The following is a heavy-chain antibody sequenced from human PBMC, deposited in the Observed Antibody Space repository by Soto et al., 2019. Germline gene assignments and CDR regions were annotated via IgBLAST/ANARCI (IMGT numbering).Heavy chain of an antibody. CDR1: GVSVSSGSYY. J-gene: IGHJ4*02. CDR2: IYYSGST. CDR3: ARDRGYSYGYFDY. D-gene: IGHD5-18*01. Sequence: TSETRSLTCPFSGVSVSSGSYYWSWIRQPPGKGLEWIGYIYYSGSTNYNPSLKSRVTISVDTSKNQFSLKLSSVTAADTAVYYCARDRGYSYGYFDYWGQGTLVTVSS. V-gene: IGHV4-61*01.